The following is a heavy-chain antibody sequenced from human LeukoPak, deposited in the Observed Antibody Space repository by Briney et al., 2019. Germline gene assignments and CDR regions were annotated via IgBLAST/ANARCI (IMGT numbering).Heavy chain of an antibody. CDR1: GFSFSSYW. CDR2: ISGSGYTT. J-gene: IGHJ4*02. D-gene: IGHD3-22*01. CDR3: AKEKYYYDTSGYYPLDN. Sequence: GGSLRLSCAASGFSFSSYWMHWVRQAPGKGLEWVSSISGSGYTTYYADSVKGRFTVSRDNSRNTLFLQMNSLRADDTAIYYCAKEKYYYDTSGYYPLDNWGQGTLVTVSS. V-gene: IGHV3-23*01.